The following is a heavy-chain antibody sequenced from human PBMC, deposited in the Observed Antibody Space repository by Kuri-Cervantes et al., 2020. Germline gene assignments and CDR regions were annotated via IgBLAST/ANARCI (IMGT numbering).Heavy chain of an antibody. V-gene: IGHV3-30*03. CDR3: ARGLNTGY. D-gene: IGHD5-18*01. CDR2: ISYDGSNK. CDR1: GFTFSSYG. Sequence: LSLTCAASGFTFSSYGMHWVRQAPGKGLEWVAVISYDGSNKYYVDSVKGRFTISRDNAKKTLYLQMSNLRAEDTAMYYCARGLNTGYWGQGTLVTVSS. J-gene: IGHJ4*02.